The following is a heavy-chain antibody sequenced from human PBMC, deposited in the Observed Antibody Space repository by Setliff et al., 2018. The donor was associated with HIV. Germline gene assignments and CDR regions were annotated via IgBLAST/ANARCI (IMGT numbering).Heavy chain of an antibody. CDR1: GFTFDDYG. CDR3: ARAKIGPAGDRTYYYGMDV. Sequence: PGESLKISCAASGFTFDDYGMNWVRQAPGKGLEWVSYISSSSSTIYYADSVRGRFTIARDNARNSLYLQMNSLKADDTAVYYCARAKIGPAGDRTYYYGMDVWGQGTTVTVSS. D-gene: IGHD4-17*01. CDR2: ISSSSSTI. V-gene: IGHV3-48*04. J-gene: IGHJ6*02.